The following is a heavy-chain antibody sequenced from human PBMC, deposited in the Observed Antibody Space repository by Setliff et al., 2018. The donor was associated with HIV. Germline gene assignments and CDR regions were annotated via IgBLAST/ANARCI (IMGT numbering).Heavy chain of an antibody. D-gene: IGHD3-10*01. CDR3: ARAPYVSGSFGWFDP. J-gene: IGHJ5*02. CDR1: GGSISSSSYC. CDR2: IHYTGTT. V-gene: IGHV4-31*01. Sequence: SETLSLTCTVSGGSISSSSYCWNWFRQYPGKGLEWIGYIHYTGTTNQNPSLRSLITISLDTSKNQFSLKLTSVTAADTAVYYCARAPYVSGSFGWFDPWGQGTLVTVSS.